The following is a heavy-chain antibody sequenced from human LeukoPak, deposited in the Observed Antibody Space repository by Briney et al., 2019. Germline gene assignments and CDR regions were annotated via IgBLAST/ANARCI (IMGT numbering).Heavy chain of an antibody. CDR2: IYYSGST. D-gene: IGHD6-13*01. V-gene: IGHV4-30-4*01. Sequence: SQTLSLTCTVSGGSISSGDYYWRWIRQPPGKGLEWIAYIYYSGSTSYNPSLKSRVTISVDTSKNQFSLKLNSVTAADTAVYYCARGDSSTWSFKIWGQGTLVTVSS. CDR1: GGSISSGDYY. J-gene: IGHJ4*02. CDR3: ARGDSSTWSFKI.